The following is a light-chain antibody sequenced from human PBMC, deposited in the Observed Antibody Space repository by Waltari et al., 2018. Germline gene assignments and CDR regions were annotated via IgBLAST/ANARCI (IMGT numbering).Light chain of an antibody. V-gene: IGKV4-1*01. J-gene: IGKJ4*01. CDR3: QQYYSLPT. CDR1: QSVLYRSNNKHS. Sequence: DIVMTQSPDPLAVSLGERATINCKSSQSVLYRSNNKHSVAWYQQKPGQSPKLLIYWSSTRESGVPDRFIGGGSGTDFTLTISSLQADDVAIYYCQQYYSLPTFGGGTKVEI. CDR2: WSS.